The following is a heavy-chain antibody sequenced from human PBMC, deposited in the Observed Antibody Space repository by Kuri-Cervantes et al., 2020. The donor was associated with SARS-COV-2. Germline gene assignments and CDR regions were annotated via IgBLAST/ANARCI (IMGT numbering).Heavy chain of an antibody. D-gene: IGHD3-22*01. CDR1: GRSTSSHY. J-gene: IGHJ5*02. CDR2: IYYSGST. V-gene: IGHV4-59*11. Sequence: SQTLSLTCPVSGRSTSSHYWSWNRQPPGKGLEWIGYIYYSGSTNYNPSFKSRVTIPVDTSKTQSSLQLTAVTPEDTAVYYCARAGYYYDSSGYYDSLDPWGQGTLVTVSS. CDR3: ARAGYYYDSSGYYDSLDP.